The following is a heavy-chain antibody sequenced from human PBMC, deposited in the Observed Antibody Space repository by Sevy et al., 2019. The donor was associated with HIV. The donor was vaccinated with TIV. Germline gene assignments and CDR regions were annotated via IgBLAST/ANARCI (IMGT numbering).Heavy chain of an antibody. CDR2: ISAYNGNT. Sequence: ASVKVSCKASGYTFTSYGISWVRQAPGQGLEWMGWISAYNGNTNYAQMLQGRVTMTTDTSTSTAYMELRSLRSDDTAVYYGARDRGSSSWTQWVDYWGQGTLVTVSS. CDR3: ARDRGSSSWTQWVDY. D-gene: IGHD6-13*01. J-gene: IGHJ4*02. CDR1: GYTFTSYG. V-gene: IGHV1-18*01.